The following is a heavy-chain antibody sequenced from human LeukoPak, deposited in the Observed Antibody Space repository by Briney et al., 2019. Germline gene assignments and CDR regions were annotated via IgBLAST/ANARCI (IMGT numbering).Heavy chain of an antibody. CDR3: ARNENSGWDYFDY. D-gene: IGHD5-12*01. CDR2: IGGSNGIT. V-gene: IGHV3-23*01. CDR1: RFTFNSYA. J-gene: IGHJ4*02. Sequence: GGSLRLSCAASRFTFNSYAMSWVRQAPGKGLEWVSVIGGSNGITFYVGSVKGRFTISRDNSKDTLYLQMNSLRAEDRAVYYCARNENSGWDYFDYWGQGTLVTVSS.